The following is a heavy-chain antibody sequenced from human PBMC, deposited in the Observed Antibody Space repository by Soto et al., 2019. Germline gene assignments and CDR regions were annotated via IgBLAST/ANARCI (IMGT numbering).Heavy chain of an antibody. J-gene: IGHJ6*03. CDR2: TYYSGST. CDR3: ARGTWPSLLYFDWLPRPSYYYYDMDV. CDR1: ARFPSSYY. D-gene: IGHD3-9*01. Sequence: SETLSLTCIVSARFPSSYYWSWIRQLAEKGLEWIGYTYYSGSTNYNPAIKTRVTIAVDTSKNQFSLKLSYVTAADTAVYYCARGTWPSLLYFDWLPRPSYYYYDMDVWGKGTTVTVSS. V-gene: IGHV4-59*01.